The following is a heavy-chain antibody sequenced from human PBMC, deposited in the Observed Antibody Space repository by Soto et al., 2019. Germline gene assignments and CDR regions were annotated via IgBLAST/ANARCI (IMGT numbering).Heavy chain of an antibody. CDR2: IIPIFGTA. J-gene: IGHJ4*02. Sequence: SVEVSCKASGGTFSSYSISWVRQAPGQGLEWMGGIIPIFGTANYAQKFQGRVTITADESTSTAYMELSSLRSEDTAVYYCARERTVAGNDYWGQGTLVTVSS. CDR1: GGTFSSYS. D-gene: IGHD6-19*01. V-gene: IGHV1-69*01. CDR3: ARERTVAGNDY.